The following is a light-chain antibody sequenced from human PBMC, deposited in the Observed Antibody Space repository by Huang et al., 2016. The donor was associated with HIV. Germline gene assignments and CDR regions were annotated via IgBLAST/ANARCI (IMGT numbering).Light chain of an antibody. V-gene: IGKV3-20*01. Sequence: IELTQSPGTLSLSPGERATLSCRASQSVSRNYVAWFPQKPGQAPRLRIYRASRRATGIPDKFSGSGSGTDFTLTIDRLEPEDLAFYYCQQTGRSPWTFGQGTKVEI. CDR3: QQTGRSPWT. CDR1: QSVSRNY. J-gene: IGKJ1*01. CDR2: RAS.